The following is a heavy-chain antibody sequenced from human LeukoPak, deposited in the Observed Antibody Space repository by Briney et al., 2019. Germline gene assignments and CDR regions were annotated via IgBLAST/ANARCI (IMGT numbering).Heavy chain of an antibody. CDR1: GFTFGTYG. V-gene: IGHV3-33*01. Sequence: PGGSLRLSCAASGFTFGTYGMHWVRQAPGKGLEWVAVIWYDGSNDYYADSVKGRFTISRDNSKTTLYLQMNSLRAEDTAVYYCAREADCSGGSCYRGALDTWGQGTMVTVSS. D-gene: IGHD2-15*01. CDR3: AREADCSGGSCYRGALDT. J-gene: IGHJ3*02. CDR2: IWYDGSND.